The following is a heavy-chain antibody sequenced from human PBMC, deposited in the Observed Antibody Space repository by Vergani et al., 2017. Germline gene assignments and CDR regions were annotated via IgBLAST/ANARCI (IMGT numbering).Heavy chain of an antibody. CDR2: ISYDGSNK. CDR3: ARAPREWLLPFDY. V-gene: IGHV3-30-3*01. D-gene: IGHD6-19*01. Sequence: QVQLVESGGGVVQPGRSLRLSCAASGFTFSSYAMHWVRQAPGKGLEWVAVISYDGSNKYYADSVKGRFTISRDNSKNTLYLQMNSLRAEDTAVYYCARAPREWLLPFDYWGQGTLVTVSS. J-gene: IGHJ4*02. CDR1: GFTFSSYA.